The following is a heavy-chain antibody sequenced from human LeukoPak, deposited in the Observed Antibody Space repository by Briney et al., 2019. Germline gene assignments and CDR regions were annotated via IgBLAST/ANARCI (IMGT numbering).Heavy chain of an antibody. V-gene: IGHV4-39*07. CDR3: ARVGLESDAFDI. D-gene: IGHD1-1*01. CDR2: LYYSGSI. J-gene: IGHJ3*02. CDR1: GGSISTRTYS. Sequence: SETLSLTCTVSGGSISTRTYSWGWIRQPPEKGLEWIGSLYYSGSIYSNPSLKSRVSISVDTSKNQFSLKLSSVTAADTAVYYCARVGLESDAFDIWGQGTMVTVSS.